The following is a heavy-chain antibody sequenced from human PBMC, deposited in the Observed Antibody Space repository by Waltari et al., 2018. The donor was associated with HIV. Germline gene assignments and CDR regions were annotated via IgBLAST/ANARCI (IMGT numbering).Heavy chain of an antibody. D-gene: IGHD4-17*01. CDR2: ISQSGTT. Sequence: QLQLQESGSGLVKPSQTLSLTCAVSGGSISSGGYSWTWIRQQPGKGLEWIGYISQSGTTDYNPSLQSRVTISLDRSKNQFSLKLRSVTAADTAVYYCARDRLSVTTRGGYYYGLDVWGQGTTVTVSS. J-gene: IGHJ6*02. CDR1: GGSISSGGYS. CDR3: ARDRLSVTTRGGYYYGLDV. V-gene: IGHV4-30-2*01.